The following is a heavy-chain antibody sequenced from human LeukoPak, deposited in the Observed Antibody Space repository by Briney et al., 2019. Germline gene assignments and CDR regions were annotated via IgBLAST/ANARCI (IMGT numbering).Heavy chain of an antibody. CDR2: ISSDGTTE. CDR3: ARVVTRYFDL. Sequence: GGSLRLSCAGSGFTFASYAVHWVRQAPGKRLEWVAFISSDGTTEHYRGTVKGRFTLSRDNSKNTVSLHMSSLGTEDTAVYSCARVVTRYFDLWGRGTLVTVSS. V-gene: IGHV3-30-3*01. CDR1: GFTFASYA. J-gene: IGHJ2*01.